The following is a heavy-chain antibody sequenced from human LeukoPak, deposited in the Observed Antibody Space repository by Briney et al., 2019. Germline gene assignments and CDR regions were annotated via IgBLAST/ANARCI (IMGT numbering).Heavy chain of an antibody. CDR2: ISSSDITI. D-gene: IGHD5-18*01. V-gene: IGHV3-11*04. Sequence: PGGSLRLSCAASGFTFSDYYMSWTRQAPGKGLEWISYISSSDITIYYADSVQGRFTISRDNAKNSLYLQMNSLRAEDTAVYYCTRFQTGYNYGHTFDYWGQGTLVTVSS. J-gene: IGHJ4*02. CDR3: TRFQTGYNYGHTFDY. CDR1: GFTFSDYY.